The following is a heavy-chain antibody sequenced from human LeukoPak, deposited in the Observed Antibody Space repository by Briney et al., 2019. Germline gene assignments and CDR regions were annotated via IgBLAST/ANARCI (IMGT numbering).Heavy chain of an antibody. D-gene: IGHD3-10*01. CDR3: ARGIKYYYGSGTYHYFDF. J-gene: IGHJ4*02. CDR1: GSSISTNY. CDR2: IYYSGST. Sequence: PSETLSLTCTVTGSSISTNYWSWVRQPPGKGLEWIGYIYYSGSTNYNPSLKSRVTMLVDTSKNQFSLKLSSVTAADTAVYYCARGIKYYYGSGTYHYFDFWGQGTLVTVSS. V-gene: IGHV4-59*01.